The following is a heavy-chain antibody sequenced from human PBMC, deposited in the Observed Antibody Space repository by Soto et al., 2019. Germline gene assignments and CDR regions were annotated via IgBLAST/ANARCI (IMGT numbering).Heavy chain of an antibody. CDR1: GFTFSSYA. D-gene: IGHD3-10*01. CDR2: ISGSGGST. Sequence: GGSLRLSCAASGFTFSSYAMSWVRQAPGKGLEWVSAISGSGGSTYYADSVKGRFTISRDNSKNTLYLQMNSLRAEDTAVYYCARDYYGSGSSFGIDPWGQGTLVTVSS. J-gene: IGHJ5*02. V-gene: IGHV3-23*01. CDR3: ARDYYGSGSSFGIDP.